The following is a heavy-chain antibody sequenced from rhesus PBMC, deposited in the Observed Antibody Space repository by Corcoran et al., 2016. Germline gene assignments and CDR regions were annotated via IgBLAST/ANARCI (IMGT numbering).Heavy chain of an antibody. CDR3: ARDLYSSGWNNFDY. D-gene: IGHD6-31*01. V-gene: IGHV4-122*02. Sequence: QVQLQESGPGLVKPSETLSLTCAVSGYSISGYYWSWLRQAPGKGLTWIGYLTLSGSTSYNPSLKSRVTISRDTSKHQFSLKLSSVTAADTAVYYCARDLYSSGWNNFDYWGQGVLVTVSS. CDR2: LTLSGST. J-gene: IGHJ4*01. CDR1: GYSISGYY.